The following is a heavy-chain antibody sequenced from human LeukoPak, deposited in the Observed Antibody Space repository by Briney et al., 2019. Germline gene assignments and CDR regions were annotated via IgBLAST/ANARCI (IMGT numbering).Heavy chain of an antibody. D-gene: IGHD1-26*01. Sequence: QPGGSLRLSCAASGFTFSSYAMSWVRQAPGKGLEWVSAISGSGGSAYYAASVKGRFTISRDNPKNTLYLQMNSLRAEDTAVYYCALLSGTYLVDYWGQGTLVTVSS. CDR3: ALLSGTYLVDY. CDR1: GFTFSSYA. CDR2: ISGSGGSA. J-gene: IGHJ4*02. V-gene: IGHV3-23*01.